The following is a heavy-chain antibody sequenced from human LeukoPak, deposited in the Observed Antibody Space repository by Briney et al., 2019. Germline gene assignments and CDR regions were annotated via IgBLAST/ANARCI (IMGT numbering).Heavy chain of an antibody. CDR2: INHSGST. CDR3: AREGLNMVRGVIPKEAWGWFDP. CDR1: GGSFSGYY. D-gene: IGHD3-10*01. J-gene: IGHJ5*02. Sequence: SETLSLTCAVYGGSFSGYYWSWIRQPPGKGLEWIGEINHSGSTNYNPSLMSRVTISVDTSKNQFSLKLSSVTAADTAVYYCAREGLNMVRGVIPKEAWGWFDPWGQGTLVTVSS. V-gene: IGHV4-34*01.